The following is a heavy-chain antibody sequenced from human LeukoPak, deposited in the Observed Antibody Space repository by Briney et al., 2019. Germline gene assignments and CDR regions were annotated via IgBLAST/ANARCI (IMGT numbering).Heavy chain of an antibody. J-gene: IGHJ1*01. CDR2: MKRDGGEK. D-gene: IGHD5-18*01. CDR1: TFTFTPGW. V-gene: IGHV3-7*01. CDR3: ASLDTAHPXXVX. Sequence: GGSLRLSCEASTFTFTPGWMSWVRQAPGKGLEWVAMMKRDGGEKHYVDSVRGRFTISRDNAKNSLYLQMDSLRDDDTAVYYCASLDTAHPXXVXWGXXXXVT.